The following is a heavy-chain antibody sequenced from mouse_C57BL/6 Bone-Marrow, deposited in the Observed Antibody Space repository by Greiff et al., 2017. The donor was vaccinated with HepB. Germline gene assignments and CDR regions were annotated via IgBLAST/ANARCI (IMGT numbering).Heavy chain of an antibody. V-gene: IGHV1-9*01. CDR1: GYTFTGYW. CDR2: ILPGSGST. Sequence: QVQLKQSGAELMKPGASVKLSCKATGYTFTGYWIEWVKQRPGHGLEWIGEILPGSGSTNDNEKFKGKATFTADTSSNTAYMQLSSMTTEDYAIYYGAGLIGYHYWYFDVWCTGTTVTVSS. J-gene: IGHJ1*03. D-gene: IGHD2-14*01. CDR3: AGLIGYHYWYFDV.